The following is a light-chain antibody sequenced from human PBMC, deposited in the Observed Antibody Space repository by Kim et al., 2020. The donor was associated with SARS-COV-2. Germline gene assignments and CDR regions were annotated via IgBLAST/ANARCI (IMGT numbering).Light chain of an antibody. CDR1: SSNIGADYD. CDR3: QSYDSSLSHAV. CDR2: GNT. J-gene: IGLJ7*01. V-gene: IGLV1-40*01. Sequence: QRVPTPSAGSSSNIGADYDAHWYQHLPGTAPNLLIYGNTNRPSGVPDRFSGSKSGTSASLAITGLQAEDEADYSCQSYDSSLSHAVFGGGTQLTVL.